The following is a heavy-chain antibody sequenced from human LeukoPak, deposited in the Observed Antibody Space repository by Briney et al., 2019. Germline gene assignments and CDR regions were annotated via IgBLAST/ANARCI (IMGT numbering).Heavy chain of an antibody. J-gene: IGHJ6*02. CDR2: FDPEDGET. V-gene: IGHV1-24*01. CDR1: GYTLTELS. Sequence: ASVKVSCKVSGYTLTELSMHWVGQAPGKGLEWMGGFDPEDGETIYAQKFQGRVTMTEDTSTDTAYMELSSLRSEDTAVYYCATEEVRRGGDQLGGMDVWGQGTTVTVSS. D-gene: IGHD3-16*01. CDR3: ATEEVRRGGDQLGGMDV.